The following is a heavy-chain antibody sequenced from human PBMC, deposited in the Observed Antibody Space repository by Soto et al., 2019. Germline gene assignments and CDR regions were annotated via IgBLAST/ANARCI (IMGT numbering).Heavy chain of an antibody. CDR2: IYYSGST. CDR3: ASQPRGIIWFDP. J-gene: IGHJ5*02. Sequence: QVQLQESGPGLVKPSETLSLTCTVSGGSVSSGSYYWSWIRQPPGKGLEWIGYIYYSGSTNYNPSLKTRVTISVDTSKNQFSLKLSSVTAADTAVYYCASQPRGIIWFDPWGQGTLVTVSS. CDR1: GGSVSSGSYY. V-gene: IGHV4-61*01. D-gene: IGHD3-10*01.